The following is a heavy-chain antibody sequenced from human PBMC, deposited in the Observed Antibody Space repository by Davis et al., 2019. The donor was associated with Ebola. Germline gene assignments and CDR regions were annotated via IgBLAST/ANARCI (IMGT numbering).Heavy chain of an antibody. CDR2: IYHSGST. CDR1: GGSISSSNW. J-gene: IGHJ5*02. V-gene: IGHV4-4*02. CDR3: ARQGSDFWSGWFDP. D-gene: IGHD3-3*01. Sequence: SETLSLTCAVSGGSISSSNWWSWVRQPPGKGLEWIGEIYHSGSTNYNPSLKSRVTISVDTSKNQFSLKLSSVTAADTAVYYCARQGSDFWSGWFDPWGQGTLVTVSS.